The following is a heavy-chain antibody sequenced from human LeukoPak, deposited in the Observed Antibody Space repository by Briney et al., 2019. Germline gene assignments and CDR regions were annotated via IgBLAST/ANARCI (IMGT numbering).Heavy chain of an antibody. V-gene: IGHV3-21*01. D-gene: IGHD6-13*01. CDR3: AREEGKQQMEAFDY. CDR2: IGGSSSSI. J-gene: IGHJ4*02. Sequence: GVSLRLSCAASGFTFSIYSMNWVRQAPGNGLEWVSSIGGSSSSIYYAGSVKGRFTISRDNGKNSLYLQMNSLRAEDTAVYYCAREEGKQQMEAFDYWGQGTLVTVSS. CDR1: GFTFSIYS.